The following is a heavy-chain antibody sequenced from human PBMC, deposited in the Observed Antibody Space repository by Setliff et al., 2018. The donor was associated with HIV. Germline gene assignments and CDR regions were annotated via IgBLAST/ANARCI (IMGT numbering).Heavy chain of an antibody. J-gene: IGHJ4*02. CDR3: ARGSYGSFDY. Sequence: PGESLKISCAASGFTFSSYAMSWVRQTPEKGLEWVSIITSGGNTYYADSVKGRFTISRDNSKNTLFLQMSSLRAEDTAIYYCARGSYGSFDYWGLGTLVTVSS. D-gene: IGHD3-10*01. CDR1: GFTFSSYA. V-gene: IGHV3-23*01. CDR2: ITSGGNT.